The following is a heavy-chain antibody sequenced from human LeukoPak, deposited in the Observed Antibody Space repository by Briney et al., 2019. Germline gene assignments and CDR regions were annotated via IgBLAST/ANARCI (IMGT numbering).Heavy chain of an antibody. CDR1: GGSISSYY. CDR2: IYTSGST. D-gene: IGHD3-3*01. J-gene: IGHJ4*02. CDR3: ASHSPNNVLRFLEWSV. Sequence: PSETLSLTCTVSGGSISSYYWSWIRQPAGKGLEWIGRIYTSGSTNYNPSLKSRVTMSVDTSKNQFSLKLSSVTAADTAVYYCASHSPNNVLRFLEWSVWGQGTLVTVSS. V-gene: IGHV4-4*07.